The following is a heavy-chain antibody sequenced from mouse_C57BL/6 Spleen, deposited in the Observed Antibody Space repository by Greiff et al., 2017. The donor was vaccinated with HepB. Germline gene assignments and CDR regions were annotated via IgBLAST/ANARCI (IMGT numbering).Heavy chain of an antibody. Sequence: EVKLVESGGGLVKPGGSLKLSCAASGFTFSDYGMHWVRQAPEKGLEWVAYISSGSSTIYYADTVKGRFTISRDNAKNTLFLQRTSLRSEDTAMYYCARETTVVNWYFDVWGTGTTVTVSS. CDR1: GFTFSDYG. J-gene: IGHJ1*03. CDR2: ISSGSSTI. CDR3: ARETTVVNWYFDV. D-gene: IGHD1-1*01. V-gene: IGHV5-17*01.